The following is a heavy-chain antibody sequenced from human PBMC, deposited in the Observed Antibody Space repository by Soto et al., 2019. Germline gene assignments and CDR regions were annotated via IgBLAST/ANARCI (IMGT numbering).Heavy chain of an antibody. J-gene: IGHJ4*02. CDR2: VSASGGNT. CDR1: GFTFSTYA. D-gene: IGHD2-21*02. V-gene: IGHV3-23*01. CDR3: ARGWGLDN. Sequence: EVQLLESGGGLVQPGGSLRLSCAASGFTFSTYAMSWVRQAPGKGLEWVSTVSASGGNTYYADSVKGRFTISRDNSKNTLFPQMNTLRAEDTAIFYCARGWGLDNWGQGTLVTVSS.